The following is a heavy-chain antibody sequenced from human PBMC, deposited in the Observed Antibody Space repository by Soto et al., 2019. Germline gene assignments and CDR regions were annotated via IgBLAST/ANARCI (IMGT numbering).Heavy chain of an antibody. CDR2: ISGGGGNT. CDR1: GFTFSNYA. Sequence: EVQLLESGGGLVQPGGSLRLSCADSGFTFSNYAMSWVRQTPGKGLEWVSTISGGGGNTYYPDSVKGRFTISRDNSKDTVYLQMNSLRAEDTAIYYCAKERLGRGADYWGQGALVTVTS. V-gene: IGHV3-23*01. CDR3: AKERLGRGADY. J-gene: IGHJ4*02.